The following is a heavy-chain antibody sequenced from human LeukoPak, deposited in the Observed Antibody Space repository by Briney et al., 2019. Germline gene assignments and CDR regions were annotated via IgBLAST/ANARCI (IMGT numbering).Heavy chain of an antibody. V-gene: IGHV3-49*04. D-gene: IGHD6-19*01. CDR3: TRSIIAVAGTNFDY. Sequence: TGGSLRLSCTASGFTFGDYAMSWVRQAPGKGLEWVGFIRSKAYGGTTEYAASVKGRFTISRDDSKSIAYLQMNSLKTEDTAVYYCTRSIIAVAGTNFDYWGQGTLVTVSS. J-gene: IGHJ4*02. CDR2: IRSKAYGGTT. CDR1: GFTFGDYA.